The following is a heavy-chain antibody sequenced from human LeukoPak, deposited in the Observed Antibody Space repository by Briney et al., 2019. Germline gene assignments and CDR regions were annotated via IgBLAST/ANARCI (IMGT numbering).Heavy chain of an antibody. CDR3: ARVGGMTTVNNAAFDV. CDR2: IYHSGST. V-gene: IGHV4-59*01. J-gene: IGHJ3*01. Sequence: SETLSLTCTVSGGSIYSFYWNWIRQPPGKEPEWVGYIYHSGSTNYNPSLKSRLTISLDTPKNQFSLKLTSVTAADTAIYYCARVGGMTTVNNAAFDVWGQGTMVTVSS. CDR1: GGSIYSFY. D-gene: IGHD4-4*01.